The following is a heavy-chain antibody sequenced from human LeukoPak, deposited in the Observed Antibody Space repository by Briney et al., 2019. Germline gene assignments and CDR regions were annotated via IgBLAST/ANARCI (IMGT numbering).Heavy chain of an antibody. V-gene: IGHV1-18*01. D-gene: IGHD2-2*01. CDR2: ISADSGNT. Sequence: PEGSVKVSCAASGYTFTSYGISWVRQAPGQGLEWMGWISADSGNTNYAQTLQGRVTMTTDTSTSTAYMELRSLRSDDTAVYYCARDTGYCSSTSCYNGMDVWGQGTTVTVSS. J-gene: IGHJ6*02. CDR1: GYTFTSYG. CDR3: ARDTGYCSSTSCYNGMDV.